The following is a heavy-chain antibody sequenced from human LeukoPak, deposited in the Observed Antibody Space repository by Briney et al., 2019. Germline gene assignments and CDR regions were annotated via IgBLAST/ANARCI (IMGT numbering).Heavy chain of an antibody. CDR3: ARVERIVGATGGGANAGTFDY. CDR2: IYYSGST. CDR1: GGSISSSSYY. V-gene: IGHV4-39*07. J-gene: IGHJ4*02. D-gene: IGHD1-26*01. Sequence: SETLSLTGTVSGGSISSSSYYWGWIRQPPGKGLEWIGSIYYSGSTYYNPSLKSRVTISVDTSKNQFSLKLSSVTAADTAVYYCARVERIVGATGGGANAGTFDYWGQGTLVTVSS.